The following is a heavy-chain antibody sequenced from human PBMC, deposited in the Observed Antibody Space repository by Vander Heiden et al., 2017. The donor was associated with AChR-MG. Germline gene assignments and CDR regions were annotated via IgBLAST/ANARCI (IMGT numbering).Heavy chain of an antibody. CDR3: ARGVPSFASSWWWYFDK. D-gene: IGHD6-13*01. Sequence: EVLLVESGGGLVEAGGSLRIAFAGTGPPFSSYDMFGVRPAPGKGLEWISCMGGTGKTIDYADSVKERLTISRDNAKNSIYLQKNGLRTEDTAVYYCARGVPSFASSWWWYFDKWGRGTLVTVSS. J-gene: IGHJ4*02. CDR2: MGGTGKTI. V-gene: IGHV3-48*03. CDR1: GPPFSSYD.